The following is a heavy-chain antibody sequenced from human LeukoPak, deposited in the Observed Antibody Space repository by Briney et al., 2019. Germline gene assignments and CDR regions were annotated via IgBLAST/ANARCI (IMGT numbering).Heavy chain of an antibody. CDR1: GYSINDGYY. D-gene: IGHD2/OR15-2a*01. J-gene: IGHJ2*01. V-gene: IGHV4-38-2*02. CDR2: VYHSETT. CDR3: VRDEAEFGNRQWYFDL. Sequence: SETLSLTCAVSGYSINDGYYWGGIRPLPGKGLGGTGIVYHSETTYYNPSLQSRVGIAADMSRNQFSLRLNSMTAADTALYYCVRDEAEFGNRQWYFDLWGRGTLVIVSS.